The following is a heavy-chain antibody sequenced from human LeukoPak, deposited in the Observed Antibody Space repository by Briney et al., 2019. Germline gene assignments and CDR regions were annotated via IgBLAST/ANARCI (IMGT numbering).Heavy chain of an antibody. J-gene: IGHJ4*02. CDR3: ARIQWLDY. D-gene: IGHD5-12*01. Sequence: GGSLRLSCAGSGFTFSSYNMNWVRQAPGKGLEWVSSISTSSIYIYYADSVKGRFTISRDNAKNSLYLQMNGLRAEDTAVYYCARIQWLDYWGQGTLVTVSS. CDR1: GFTFSSYN. CDR2: ISTSSIYI. V-gene: IGHV3-21*01.